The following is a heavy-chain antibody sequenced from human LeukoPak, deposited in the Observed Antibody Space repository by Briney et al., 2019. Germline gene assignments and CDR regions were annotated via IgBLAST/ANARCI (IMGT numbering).Heavy chain of an antibody. CDR1: GYTFTVYY. Sequence: ASVKVSCKASGYTFTVYYMHWVRQAPGQGLEWMGIINPSGGSTSYAQKFQGRVTMTRDTSTSTVYMELSSLRSEDTAVYYCARDPLYGDSELAYYYYYMDVWGKGTTVTVSS. D-gene: IGHD4-17*01. V-gene: IGHV1-46*01. J-gene: IGHJ6*03. CDR2: INPSGGST. CDR3: ARDPLYGDSELAYYYYYMDV.